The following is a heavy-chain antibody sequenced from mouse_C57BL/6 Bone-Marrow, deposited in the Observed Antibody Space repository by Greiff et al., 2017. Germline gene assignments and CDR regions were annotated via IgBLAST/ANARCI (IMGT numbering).Heavy chain of an antibody. CDR1: GFSFNTYA. J-gene: IGHJ1*03. D-gene: IGHD1-1*01. CDR3: VRHIHYGSSPYYYV. CDR2: IRSKSNNYAT. V-gene: IGHV10-1*01. Sequence: EVQLVESGGGLVQPKGSLKLSCAASGFSFNTYAMNWVRQAPGKGLEWVARIRSKSNNYATYYADSVKDRFTISIDDSESMLYLQMNNVKAEDTARYYCVRHIHYGSSPYYYVWGTGTTVSFAS.